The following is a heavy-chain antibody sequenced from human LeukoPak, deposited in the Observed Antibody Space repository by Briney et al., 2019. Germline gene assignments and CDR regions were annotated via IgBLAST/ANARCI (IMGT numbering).Heavy chain of an antibody. D-gene: IGHD5-18*01. CDR2: INHSGST. CDR3: ARQADTAMVLFDY. J-gene: IGHJ4*02. Sequence: SETLSLTCAVYGGSFSGYYWSWIRQPPGKGLEWIGEINHSGSTNYNPSLKSRVTISVDTSKNQFSLKLSSVTAADTAVYYCARQADTAMVLFDYWGQGTLVTVSS. CDR1: GGSFSGYY. V-gene: IGHV4-34*01.